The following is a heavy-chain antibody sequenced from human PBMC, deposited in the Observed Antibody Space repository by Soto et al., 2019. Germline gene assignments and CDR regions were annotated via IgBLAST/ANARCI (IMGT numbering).Heavy chain of an antibody. CDR2: IYSSGST. D-gene: IGHD6-19*01. CDR3: ATYSSGWFGRYFDY. V-gene: IGHV4-31*03. J-gene: IGHJ4*02. Sequence: QVQLQESGPGLVKPSQTLSLTCTVSGASINSGGSYWSWIRQHPGEGLEWIGHIYSSGSTYYNPSLNSRLTISVDTSKNHFSLKLSSVTAADTAVYYCATYSSGWFGRYFDYWGQGTLVTVSS. CDR1: GASINSGGSY.